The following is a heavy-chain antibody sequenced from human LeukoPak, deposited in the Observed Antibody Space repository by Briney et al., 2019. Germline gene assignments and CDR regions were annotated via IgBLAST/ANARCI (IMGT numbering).Heavy chain of an antibody. V-gene: IGHV3-7*03. CDR3: AKDGEIFGVVAEEYYFDY. D-gene: IGHD3-3*01. Sequence: GGSLRLSCAASGFTFSSYWMSWVRQAPGKGLEWVANIKQDGSEKYYADSVKGRFTISRDNSKNSLYLQMNSLRTEDTALYYCAKDGEIFGVVAEEYYFDYWGQGTLVTVSS. J-gene: IGHJ4*02. CDR2: IKQDGSEK. CDR1: GFTFSSYW.